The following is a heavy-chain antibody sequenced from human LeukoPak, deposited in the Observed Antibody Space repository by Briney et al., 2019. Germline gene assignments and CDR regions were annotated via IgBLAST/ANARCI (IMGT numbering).Heavy chain of an antibody. J-gene: IGHJ4*02. CDR2: ISGSGGST. D-gene: IGHD2-15*01. V-gene: IGHV3-23*01. Sequence: GGSLRLSCAASGFTFSSYAMSWVRQAPGKGLEWVSAISGSGGSTYYADSVKGRFTISRDNSKNTLYLQMNSLRAEDTAVYYCAKDLGGGSCYSGCYFDYWGQGTLVTVSS. CDR1: GFTFSSYA. CDR3: AKDLGGGSCYSGCYFDY.